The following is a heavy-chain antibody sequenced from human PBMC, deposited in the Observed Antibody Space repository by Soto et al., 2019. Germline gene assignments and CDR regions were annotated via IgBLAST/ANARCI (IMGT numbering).Heavy chain of an antibody. V-gene: IGHV3-30*18. D-gene: IGHD2-8*01. CDR1: GFTFSSYG. CDR3: AKDLSVLMVYAAFDY. J-gene: IGHJ4*02. Sequence: PGGSLRLSCAASGFTFSSYGMHWVRQAPGKGLEWVAVISYDGSNKYYADSVKGRFTISRDNSKNTLYLQMNSLRAEDTAVYYCAKDLSVLMVYAAFDYWGQGTLVTVSS. CDR2: ISYDGSNK.